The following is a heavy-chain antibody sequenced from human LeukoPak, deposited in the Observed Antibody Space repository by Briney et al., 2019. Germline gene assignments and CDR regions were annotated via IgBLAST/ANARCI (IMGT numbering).Heavy chain of an antibody. CDR2: ISGDSKAI. CDR3: ATYTGYDRIFDY. D-gene: IGHD5-12*01. CDR1: IFMFSDYG. Sequence: PGGSLRLSCAASIFMFSDYGMNWVRQAPGKGPEWVSYISGDSKAIYYGDSVKGRFTVSRDNAKNSLNLQMNNLRAEDTAVYYCATYTGYDRIFDYWGQGTLVTVSS. J-gene: IGHJ4*02. V-gene: IGHV3-48*01.